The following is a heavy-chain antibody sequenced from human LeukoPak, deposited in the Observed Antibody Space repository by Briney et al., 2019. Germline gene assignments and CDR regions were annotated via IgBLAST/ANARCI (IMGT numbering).Heavy chain of an antibody. V-gene: IGHV3-30*18. D-gene: IGHD3-22*01. CDR1: GFTFSSYG. Sequence: GGSLRLSCAASGFTFSSYGMHWVRQAPGKGLEWVAVISYDGSNKYYADSVKGRFTISRDNSKNTLYLQMNSLRAEDTAVYYCANSLGDSSGYSVDYWGQGTLVIVSS. CDR3: ANSLGDSSGYSVDY. J-gene: IGHJ4*02. CDR2: ISYDGSNK.